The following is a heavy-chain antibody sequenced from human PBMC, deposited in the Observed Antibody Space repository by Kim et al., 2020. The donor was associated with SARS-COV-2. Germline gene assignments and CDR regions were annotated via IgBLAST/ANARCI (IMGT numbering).Heavy chain of an antibody. CDR3: ARVVFAWFGELLRINYYGMDV. D-gene: IGHD3-10*01. V-gene: IGHV1-18*01. CDR1: GYTFTSYG. Sequence: ASVKVSCKASGYTFTSYGISWVRQAPGQGLEWMGWISAYNGNTNYAQKLQGRVTMTTDTSTSTAYMELRSLRSDDTAVYYCARVVFAWFGELLRINYYGMDVWGQGTTVTVSS. J-gene: IGHJ6*02. CDR2: ISAYNGNT.